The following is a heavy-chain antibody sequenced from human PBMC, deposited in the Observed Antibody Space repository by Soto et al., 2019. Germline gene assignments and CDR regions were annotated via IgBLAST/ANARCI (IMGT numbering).Heavy chain of an antibody. V-gene: IGHV3-23*01. Sequence: GGSLRLSCAASGFTFSSYAMSWVRQAPGKGLEWVSAISGSGGSTYYADSVRGLFTISRDNSKNTLYLQMNSLRAEDTAVYYRAGGYGVTPKRQYYYGMDVWGQGTTVTVSS. CDR1: GFTFSSYA. J-gene: IGHJ6*02. CDR3: AGGYGVTPKRQYYYGMDV. CDR2: ISGSGGST. D-gene: IGHD5-18*01.